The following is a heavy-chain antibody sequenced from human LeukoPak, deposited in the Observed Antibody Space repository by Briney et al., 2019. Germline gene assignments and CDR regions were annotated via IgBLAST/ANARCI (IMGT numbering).Heavy chain of an antibody. CDR1: GFTVSSNY. CDR2: IYSGGST. D-gene: IGHD3-10*01. CDR3: ARVSYYYGSGSYYIDY. Sequence: GGSLRLSCAASGFTVSSNYMSWVRQAPGKGLEWVSVIYSGGSTYYADSVKGRFTISRGNSKNTLYLQMNSLRAEDTAVYYCARVSYYYGSGSYYIDYWGQGTLVTVSS. V-gene: IGHV3-66*01. J-gene: IGHJ4*02.